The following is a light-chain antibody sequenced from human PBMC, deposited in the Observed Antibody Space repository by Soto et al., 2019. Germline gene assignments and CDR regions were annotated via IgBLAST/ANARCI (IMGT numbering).Light chain of an antibody. J-gene: IGKJ1*01. CDR1: QSLLHSNGYNY. V-gene: IGKV2-28*01. CDR3: MQTLQTPT. Sequence: DIVMTQSPLSLPVTPGEPASISCRSSQSLLHSNGYNYLDWYLQKPGQSPQLLIYLGSNRASGVPDRFSGSGLRTDFTLKISRVEAEDVGVYYCMQTLQTPTFGQGTRVEIK. CDR2: LGS.